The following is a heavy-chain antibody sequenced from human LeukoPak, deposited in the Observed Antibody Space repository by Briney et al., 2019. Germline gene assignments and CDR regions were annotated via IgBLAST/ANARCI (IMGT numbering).Heavy chain of an antibody. CDR2: IYSGGST. CDR1: GFTVSSNY. D-gene: IGHD3-16*01. CDR3: ARDLAGDSPDY. Sequence: PGGSLRLSCAASGFTVSSNYMSWVRQAPGKGLEWVSVIYSGGSTYYADSVKGRFTISRDNSKNTLYLQMNSLRAEDTAVYYCARDLAGDSPDYWGQGTLVTVSS. V-gene: IGHV3-53*01. J-gene: IGHJ4*02.